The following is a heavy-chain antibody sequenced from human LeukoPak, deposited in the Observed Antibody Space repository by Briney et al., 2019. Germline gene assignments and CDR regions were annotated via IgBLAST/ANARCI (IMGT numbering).Heavy chain of an antibody. CDR1: RYTFTGYY. CDR3: ARGGAAGPQPFDP. V-gene: IGHV1-2*02. Sequence: ASVNVSCKASRYTFTGYYMHWVRQAPGQGLEWMGWINPNSGGTNYAQKFQGRVIMTRDTSISTAYMELSRLRSDDTAVYYCARGGAAGPQPFDPWGQGPLVTVSS. D-gene: IGHD2-15*01. J-gene: IGHJ5*02. CDR2: INPNSGGT.